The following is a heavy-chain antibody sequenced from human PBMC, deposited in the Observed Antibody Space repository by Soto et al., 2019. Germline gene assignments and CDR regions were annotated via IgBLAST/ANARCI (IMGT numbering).Heavy chain of an antibody. CDR1: GFTFSSYW. V-gene: IGHV3-74*01. J-gene: IGHJ3*02. Sequence: PGGSLRLSCAASGFTFSSYWMHWVRQAPGKGLVWVSRINSDGSSTSYADSVKGRFTISRDNAKNTLYLQMNSLRAEDTAVYYCARGFQGRYFDWYKNLGAFHIWGQGTMVTVSS. CDR2: INSDGSST. CDR3: ARGFQGRYFDWYKNLGAFHI. D-gene: IGHD3-9*01.